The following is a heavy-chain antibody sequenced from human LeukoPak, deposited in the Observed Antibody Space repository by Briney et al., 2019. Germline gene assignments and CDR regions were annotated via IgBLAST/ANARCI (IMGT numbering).Heavy chain of an antibody. CDR2: IYPSGST. D-gene: IGHD6-25*01. V-gene: IGHV4-4*09. CDR1: DDSISGYY. CDR3: ARRAAATRAFDI. J-gene: IGHJ3*02. Sequence: PSETLSLTCTVSDDSISGYYYIWIRQPPGKGLEWIAYIYPSGSTKYNPSLKSPVTVSVDTSKNQLSLRLSSVTAADTAVYYYARRAAATRAFDIWGQGTTVTVSS.